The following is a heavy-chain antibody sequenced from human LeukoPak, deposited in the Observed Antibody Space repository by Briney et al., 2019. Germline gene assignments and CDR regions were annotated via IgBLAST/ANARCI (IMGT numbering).Heavy chain of an antibody. CDR3: VRDLGGRSGH. V-gene: IGHV3-7*01. CDR2: IKQDGSEK. D-gene: IGHD1-26*01. CDR1: GFTFRSYW. Sequence: GGSLRLSCAASGFTFRSYWMRWVRQAPGKGLEWVANIKQDGSEKNYVDSVKGRFTISRDNVKNTLYMEMNSLRAEDTAVYYCVRDLGGRSGHWGQGTLVTVSS. J-gene: IGHJ4*02.